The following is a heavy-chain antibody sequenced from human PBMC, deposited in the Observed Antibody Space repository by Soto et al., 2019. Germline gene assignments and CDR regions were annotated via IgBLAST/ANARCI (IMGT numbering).Heavy chain of an antibody. J-gene: IGHJ5*02. CDR3: TTNYYDSSGYDNWFDP. D-gene: IGHD3-22*01. CDR1: GYTLTELS. V-gene: IGHV1-24*01. CDR2: FDPEDGET. Sequence: ASVKVSCKVSGYTLTELSMHWVRQAPGKGLEWMGGFDPEDGETIYAQKFQGRFTISRDDSKSIAYLQMNSLKTEDTAVYYCTTNYYDSSGYDNWFDPWGQGTLVTVSS.